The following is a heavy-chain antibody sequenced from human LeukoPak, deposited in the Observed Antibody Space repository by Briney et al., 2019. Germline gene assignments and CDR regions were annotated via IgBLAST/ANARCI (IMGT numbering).Heavy chain of an antibody. CDR1: CGSISSYY. Sequence: PSETLSLTCTVSCGSISSYYWSWLRPPPEKGLEWIGYISYSGSTNYNPSLKSRVTISVDTSRNQFSLKLSSVTAADTAVYYCARGRFGGSGSYYNVLDYWGQGTLVTVSS. J-gene: IGHJ4*02. CDR3: ARGRFGGSGSYYNVLDY. CDR2: ISYSGST. V-gene: IGHV4-59*01. D-gene: IGHD3-10*01.